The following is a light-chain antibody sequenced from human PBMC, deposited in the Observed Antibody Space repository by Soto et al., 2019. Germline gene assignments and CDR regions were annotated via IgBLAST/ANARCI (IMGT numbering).Light chain of an antibody. CDR2: GAS. V-gene: IGKV3-20*01. Sequence: EIVLTQSPGTLSLSPGERATLSCRASQSVSSSYLAWYQQKPGQAPRLLIYGASSRATGIPDRFSGSGSGTDFTLIISRLEHEDFAVYCCQQYGSSPLTFGGGTKVEIK. J-gene: IGKJ4*01. CDR3: QQYGSSPLT. CDR1: QSVSSSY.